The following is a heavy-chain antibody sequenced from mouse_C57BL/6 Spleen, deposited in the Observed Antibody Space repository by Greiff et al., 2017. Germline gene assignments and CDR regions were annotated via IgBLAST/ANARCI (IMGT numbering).Heavy chain of an antibody. CDR3: ARDQGGYYWYFDV. D-gene: IGHD1-1*02. CDR1: GFTFSDYY. Sequence: EVKLMESEGGLVQPGSSMKLSCTASGFTFSDYYMAWVRQVPEKGLEWVANINYDGSSTYYLDSLKSRFIISRDNAKNILYLQMSSLKSEDTATYYCARDQGGYYWYFDVWGTGTTVTVSS. CDR2: INYDGSST. V-gene: IGHV5-16*01. J-gene: IGHJ1*03.